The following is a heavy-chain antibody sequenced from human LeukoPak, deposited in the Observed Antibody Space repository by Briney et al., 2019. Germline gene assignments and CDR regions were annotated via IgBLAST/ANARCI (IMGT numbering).Heavy chain of an antibody. J-gene: IGHJ4*02. V-gene: IGHV3-7*01. CDR1: GFTFSSYW. CDR3: ASGSGIAAASNYFDY. CDR2: IKQDGSEK. D-gene: IGHD6-13*01. Sequence: PGGSLRLSCAASGFTFSSYWMSWVRQAPGKGLEWVANIKQDGSEKYYVDSVKGRFTISRDNAKNSLYLQMNSLRAEDTAVYYCASGSGIAAASNYFDYWGQRTLVAVSS.